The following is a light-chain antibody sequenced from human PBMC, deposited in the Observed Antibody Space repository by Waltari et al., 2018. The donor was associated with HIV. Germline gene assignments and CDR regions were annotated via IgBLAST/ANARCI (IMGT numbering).Light chain of an antibody. CDR3: QQYGSSPKT. J-gene: IGKJ1*01. V-gene: IGKV3-20*01. CDR2: GAS. Sequence: EIVLTQSPGTLSLSPGERATLSCRASQSIGSDYLAWYQQKPSQAPRLLIYGASSRATGIPDRFSGSGSGTDFTLTISRLEPEDFAVYYCQQYGSSPKTFGQGTKVEIK. CDR1: QSIGSDY.